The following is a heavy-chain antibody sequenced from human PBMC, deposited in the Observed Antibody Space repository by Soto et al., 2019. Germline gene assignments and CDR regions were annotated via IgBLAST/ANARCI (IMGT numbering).Heavy chain of an antibody. J-gene: IGHJ4*02. D-gene: IGHD6-19*01. Sequence: QVQLVQSGAEVKKPGASVTLSCKASEYTFANYGMHWVRQAPGQRLEWMAWINTGNGDTKYSQKLQGRVTVTRDTSASTVDMDLSRLRSEDTAIYYCAKGGSSGWYIDYWGQGTLLTVSS. V-gene: IGHV1-3*04. CDR1: EYTFANYG. CDR3: AKGGSSGWYIDY. CDR2: INTGNGDT.